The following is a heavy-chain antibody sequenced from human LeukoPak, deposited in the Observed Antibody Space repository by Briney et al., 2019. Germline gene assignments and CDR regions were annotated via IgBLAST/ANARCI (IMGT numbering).Heavy chain of an antibody. J-gene: IGHJ5*02. D-gene: IGHD2/OR15-2a*01. CDR2: IYHSGST. CDR3: ARSEYLFPRHRAFNWFDP. V-gene: IGHV4-30-2*05. CDR1: GGSISSGGYS. Sequence: SQTLSLTCAVSGGSISSGGYSWSWIRQPPGKGLEWIGYIYHSGSTYYNPSLKSRVTISVDTSKNQFSLKPSSVTAADTAVYYCARSEYLFPRHRAFNWFDPWGQGTLVTVSS.